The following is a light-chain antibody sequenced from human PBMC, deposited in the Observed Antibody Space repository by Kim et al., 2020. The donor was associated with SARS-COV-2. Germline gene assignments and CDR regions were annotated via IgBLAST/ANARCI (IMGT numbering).Light chain of an antibody. CDR2: GAS. Sequence: LSPGERATLSCRASQSVSSSYLAWYQQKPGQAPRLLIYGASSRATGIPDRFSGSGSGTDFTLTISRLEPEDFAVYYCQQYGTSPYTFGQGTKLEI. J-gene: IGKJ2*01. V-gene: IGKV3-20*01. CDR3: QQYGTSPYT. CDR1: QSVSSSY.